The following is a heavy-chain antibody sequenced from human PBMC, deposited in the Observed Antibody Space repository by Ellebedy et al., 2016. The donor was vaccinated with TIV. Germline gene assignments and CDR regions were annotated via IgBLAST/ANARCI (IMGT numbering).Heavy chain of an antibody. CDR1: GFTFSSYW. CDR2: IKQDGSEK. CDR3: AKIAVAGTGCWFDP. D-gene: IGHD6-19*01. V-gene: IGHV3-7*01. Sequence: GESLKISCAASGFTFSSYWMSWVRQAPGKGLEWVANIKQDGSEKYYVDSVKGRFTICRDNAKNSLYLQMNSLRAEDTVVYYCAKIAVAGTGCWFDPWGQGTLVTVSS. J-gene: IGHJ5*02.